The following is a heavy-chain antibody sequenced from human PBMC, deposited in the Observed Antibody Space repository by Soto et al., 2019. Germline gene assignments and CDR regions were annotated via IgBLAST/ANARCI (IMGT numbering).Heavy chain of an antibody. V-gene: IGHV4-59*01. D-gene: IGHD6-13*01. CDR1: GGSISSYY. Sequence: PSETLSLTCTVSGGSISSYYWSWIRQPPGKGLEWIGYIYYSGSTNYNPSLKSRVTISVDTSKNQFSPKLSSVTAADTAVYYCARTSSSLAGDWFDPWGQGTLVTVS. J-gene: IGHJ5*02. CDR2: IYYSGST. CDR3: ARTSSSLAGDWFDP.